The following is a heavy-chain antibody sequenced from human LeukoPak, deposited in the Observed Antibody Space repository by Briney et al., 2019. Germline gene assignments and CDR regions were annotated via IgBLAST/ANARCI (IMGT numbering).Heavy chain of an antibody. CDR3: TTGVVPYPRGYYYYYMDV. CDR1: GFTFSNVW. J-gene: IGHJ6*03. D-gene: IGHD2-2*01. CDR2: IKSKTDGGTT. V-gene: IGHV3-15*01. Sequence: GGSLRLSCAASGFTFSNVWMSWVRQAPGKGLEWVGRIKSKTDGGTTDYAAPVKGRFTISRDDSKNTLYLQVNSLKTEDTAVYYCTTGVVPYPRGYYYYYMDVWGKGTTVTVSS.